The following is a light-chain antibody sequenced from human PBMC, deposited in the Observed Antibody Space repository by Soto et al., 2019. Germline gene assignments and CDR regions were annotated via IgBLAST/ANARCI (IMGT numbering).Light chain of an antibody. CDR3: CSHAGSKNYYL. Sequence: QSALTQPPSASGSPGQSVTISCTGTSSDVGGYNYVSWYQQHPGKAPKLMIYEVTKRPSGVPDRFSGSKSGNTASLTVSGLQAEDEADYYCCSHAGSKNYYLFGPGTKLTVL. CDR1: SSDVGGYNY. J-gene: IGLJ1*01. CDR2: EVT. V-gene: IGLV2-8*01.